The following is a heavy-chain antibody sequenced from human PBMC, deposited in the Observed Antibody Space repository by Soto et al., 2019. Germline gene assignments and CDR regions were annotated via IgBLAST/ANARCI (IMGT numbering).Heavy chain of an antibody. CDR1: GYSFTSYW. V-gene: IGHV5-51*01. J-gene: IGHJ6*02. Sequence: GESLKISCKGSGYSFTSYWIGWVRQMRGKGLEWMWIIYPCDSDTRYSPSFQGQVTISADKCISTAYLQWSSLKASDTAMYYCARKKIVVVRGIYYDCGMEVGGQGTTVTVSS. CDR3: ARKKIVVVRGIYYDCGMEV. D-gene: IGHD2-2*01. CDR2: IYPCDSDT.